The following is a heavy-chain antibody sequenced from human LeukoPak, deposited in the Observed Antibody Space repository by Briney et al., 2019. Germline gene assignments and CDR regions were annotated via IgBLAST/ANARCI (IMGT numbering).Heavy chain of an antibody. CDR3: ARALRITDYGDFRYYFDY. V-gene: IGHV1-8*01. J-gene: IGHJ4*02. D-gene: IGHD4-17*01. CDR1: GYTFTNYD. CDR2: MNPNTGNT. Sequence: ASVKVSCKASGYTFTNYDINWVRQATGQGLEWMGWMNPNTGNTGYAQNFQGRVTMTRNTSITTAYMELSGLRSDDTAVYYCARALRITDYGDFRYYFDYWGQGTLVTVSS.